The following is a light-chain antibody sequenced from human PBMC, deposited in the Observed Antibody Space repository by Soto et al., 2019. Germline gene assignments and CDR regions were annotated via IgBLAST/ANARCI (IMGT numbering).Light chain of an antibody. Sequence: SVLTQPRSVSGSPGQSVTISCTGTSSDVGGYNYVSWYQQHPGKAPKLMIYDVSKRPSGVPDRFSGSKSGNTASLTISGLQAEDEADYYCCSYAGSYTFYVFGTGTKATVL. J-gene: IGLJ1*01. V-gene: IGLV2-11*01. CDR1: SSDVGGYNY. CDR2: DVS. CDR3: CSYAGSYTFYV.